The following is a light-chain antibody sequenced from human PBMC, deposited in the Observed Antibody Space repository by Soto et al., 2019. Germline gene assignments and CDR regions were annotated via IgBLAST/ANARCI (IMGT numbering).Light chain of an antibody. CDR3: QQYGSSPPLFT. CDR2: GAS. J-gene: IGKJ3*01. Sequence: EIVLTQSPGTLSLSPGERATLSCRASQSVSSYYLAWYQQKPGPAPRLLIFGASNRATGIPARFSGSGSGTDFTLTISRLEPEDFAVYYCQQYGSSPPLFTFGPGTKVDIK. V-gene: IGKV3-20*01. CDR1: QSVSSYY.